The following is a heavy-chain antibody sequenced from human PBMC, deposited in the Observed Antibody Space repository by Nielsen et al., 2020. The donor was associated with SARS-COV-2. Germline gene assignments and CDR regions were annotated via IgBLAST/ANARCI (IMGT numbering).Heavy chain of an antibody. CDR1: GYTFSNNA. CDR3: ARGSGRYDY. CDR2: IDAGNGNT. V-gene: IGHV1-3*01. J-gene: IGHJ4*02. Sequence: ASVKVSCKASGYTFSNNAIHWVRQAPGQRLEWMGWIDAGNGNTKYSQKFQDKVTITRDTSASTAYMGLTSLRSEDTAVYYCARGSGRYDYWGQGTLVTVSS. D-gene: IGHD1-26*01.